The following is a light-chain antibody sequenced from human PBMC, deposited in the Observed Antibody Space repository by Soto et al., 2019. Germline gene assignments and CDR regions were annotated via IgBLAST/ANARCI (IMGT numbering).Light chain of an antibody. CDR1: QSINNW. CDR2: KAS. Sequence: DIQMTQSPSTLSASVGDRVTITCRASQSINNWLAWYQQKPGKAPKLLIYKASNLEIGVPSRFSGSGSGTDFPLTISSLQHDDFATYYCQQYDTYWTFGQGTKVEIK. CDR3: QQYDTYWT. V-gene: IGKV1-5*03. J-gene: IGKJ1*01.